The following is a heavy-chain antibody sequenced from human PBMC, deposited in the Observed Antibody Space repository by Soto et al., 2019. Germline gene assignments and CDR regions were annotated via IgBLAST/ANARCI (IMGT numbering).Heavy chain of an antibody. CDR2: INVYNDNT. D-gene: IGHD3-10*01. J-gene: IGHJ6*04. CDR3: ARRGPQYMDV. V-gene: IGHV1-18*01. CDR1: VIGDG. Sequence: QDQLVQSGAEVKKPGASVKVSCKAFVIGDGISWVRQAPGQGLEWMGWINVYNDNTEYAPKFQGRVTMTTDTSTNTVYMELRSLRYDDTAVYYCARRGPQYMDVWGKGTTVTVSS.